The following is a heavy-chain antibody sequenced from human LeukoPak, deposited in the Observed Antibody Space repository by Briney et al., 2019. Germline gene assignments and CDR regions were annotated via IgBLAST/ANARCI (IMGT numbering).Heavy chain of an antibody. D-gene: IGHD1-26*01. Sequence: SETLSLTCTVSGGSVSSGSYYWSWIRQPPGKGLEWIGNIHYSGSTNYNPSLKSRVTMSVDTSKNQFSLKLSSVTAADTAVYYCARAPIVGATPDYYYYYGMDVWGQGTTVTVSS. CDR3: ARAPIVGATPDYYYYYGMDV. CDR1: GGSVSSGSYY. V-gene: IGHV4-61*01. J-gene: IGHJ6*02. CDR2: IHYSGST.